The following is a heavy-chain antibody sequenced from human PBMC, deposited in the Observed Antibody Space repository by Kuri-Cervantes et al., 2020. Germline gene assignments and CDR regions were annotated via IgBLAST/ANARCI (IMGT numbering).Heavy chain of an antibody. CDR1: GFTVSSYD. J-gene: IGHJ4*02. D-gene: IGHD3-16*01. CDR2: IGTAGDT. V-gene: IGHV3-13*01. Sequence: GGSLRLSCAASGFTVSSYDMHWVRQATGKGLKWVSAIGTAGDTYAGSVKGRFIISRDNAKNSVYLQMNTLRAEDTAIYYCERGYSYAYNYWGQGTLVTVSS. CDR3: ERGYSYAYNY.